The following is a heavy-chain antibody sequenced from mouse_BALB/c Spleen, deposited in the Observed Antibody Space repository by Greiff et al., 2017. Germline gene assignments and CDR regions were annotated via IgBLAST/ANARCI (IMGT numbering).Heavy chain of an antibody. J-gene: IGHJ4*01. CDR1: GYSITSDYA. Sequence: EVQLVESGPGLVKPSQSLSLTCTVTGYSITSDYAWNWIRQFPGNKLEWMGYISYSGSTSYNPSLKSRISITRDTSKNQFFLQLNSVTTEDTATYYCAREDLGLRRAMDYWGQGTSVTVSS. CDR3: AREDLGLRRAMDY. V-gene: IGHV3-2*02. CDR2: ISYSGST. D-gene: IGHD2-4*01.